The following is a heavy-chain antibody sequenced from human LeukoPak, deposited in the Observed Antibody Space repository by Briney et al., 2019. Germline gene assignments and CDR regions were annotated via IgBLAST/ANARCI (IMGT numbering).Heavy chain of an antibody. CDR2: IYYSGST. Sequence: SETLSLTCTVSGGSISSYYWSWIRQPPGKGLEWIGYIYYSGSTNYNPSLKSRVTISVDTSKNQLSLKLSSVTAADTAVYYCARQGWSNWFDPWGQGTLVTVSS. J-gene: IGHJ5*02. V-gene: IGHV4-59*08. D-gene: IGHD2-15*01. CDR3: ARQGWSNWFDP. CDR1: GGSISSYY.